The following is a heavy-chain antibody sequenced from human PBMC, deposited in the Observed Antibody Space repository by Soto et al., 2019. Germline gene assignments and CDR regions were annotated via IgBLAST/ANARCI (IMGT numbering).Heavy chain of an antibody. CDR2: IYTSGST. CDR1: GGSISSYY. V-gene: IGHV4-4*07. Sequence: PSETLSLTCTVSGGSISSYYWSWIRQPAGKGLEWIGRIYTSGSTNYNPSLKSRVTMSVDTSKNQFSLKLSSVTAADTAVYYCARDERYYDFWSGYSYFYYGMDVWGQGTTVTVSS. J-gene: IGHJ6*02. D-gene: IGHD3-3*01. CDR3: ARDERYYDFWSGYSYFYYGMDV.